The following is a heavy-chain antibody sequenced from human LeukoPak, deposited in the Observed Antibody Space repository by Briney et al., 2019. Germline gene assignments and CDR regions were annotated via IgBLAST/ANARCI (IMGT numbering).Heavy chain of an antibody. Sequence: GGSLRLSCAASEFTFSNYAMSWVRHGPGRGLEGVSGISASGGSTYYADSVKGRFTISRDNSRNTLYLQMNSLRVEDTAVYYCAKRVAGAVYYFDYWGQGTLVTVSS. CDR3: AKRVAGAVYYFDY. CDR2: ISASGGST. D-gene: IGHD6-19*01. CDR1: EFTFSNYA. V-gene: IGHV3-23*01. J-gene: IGHJ4*02.